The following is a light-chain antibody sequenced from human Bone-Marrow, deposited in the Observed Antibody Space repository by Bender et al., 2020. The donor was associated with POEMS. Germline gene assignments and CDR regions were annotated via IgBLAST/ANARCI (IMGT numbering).Light chain of an antibody. V-gene: IGLV1-47*02. CDR1: RSNLGYNA. Sequence: QSVLTQPPSVSGAPRQRVTISCFGSRSNLGYNAVNWYQQLPGEAPKLLIYINSYRPSGVPDRFSGSKAGTSASLAISGLRSEDEADYYCAAWDDSLSGRVFGTGTKVTVL. J-gene: IGLJ1*01. CDR3: AAWDDSLSGRV. CDR2: INS.